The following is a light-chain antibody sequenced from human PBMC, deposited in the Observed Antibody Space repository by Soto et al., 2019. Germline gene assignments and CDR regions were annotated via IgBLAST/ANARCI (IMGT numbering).Light chain of an antibody. CDR1: QDVANF. CDR2: AAS. V-gene: IGKV1-39*01. Sequence: DIQMTQSPSSLSASVGDRVTITCRASQDVANFLNWYQQKPDRAPKILIYAASNLQRGVPSRFSGSGSGTEFTLTISSLEPEYFASYYCQQSITSPYTFGHGTKLEI. CDR3: QQSITSPYT. J-gene: IGKJ2*01.